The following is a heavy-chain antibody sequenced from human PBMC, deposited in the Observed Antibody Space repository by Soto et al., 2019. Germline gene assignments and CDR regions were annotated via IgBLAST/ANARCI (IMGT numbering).Heavy chain of an antibody. J-gene: IGHJ4*02. D-gene: IGHD2-2*01. CDR3: AKGGEGYCSRTSCLYYFDY. CDR2: ISGRADST. V-gene: IGHV3-23*01. Sequence: GGSLRLSCAASGFTFTSYAMNWVRQAPGKGLEWVSSISGRADSTYYADSVKGRFTISRDNSKDTLYLQMNSLRAEDTAVYYSAKGGEGYCSRTSCLYYFDYWGRGTLVTVSS. CDR1: GFTFTSYA.